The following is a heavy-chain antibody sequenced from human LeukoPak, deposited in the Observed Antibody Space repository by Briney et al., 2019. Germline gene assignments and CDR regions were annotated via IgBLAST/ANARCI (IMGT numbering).Heavy chain of an antibody. CDR2: IFTTGPG. D-gene: IGHD3-3*01. CDR1: GASINSSPYY. CDR3: ARLPAYDFWSGYQLGY. J-gene: IGHJ4*02. Sequence: KASETLSLTCTVSGASINSSPYYWTWIRQPAGKGLEWIGHIFTTGPGSYNPSLRSRVTISRDTSKNEFSLSLNSVTAADTAVYYCARLPAYDFWSGYQLGYWGQGTLVTVSS. V-gene: IGHV4-61*09.